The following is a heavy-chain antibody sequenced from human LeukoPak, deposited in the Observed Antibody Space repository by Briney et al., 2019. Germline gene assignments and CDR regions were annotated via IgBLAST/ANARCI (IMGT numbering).Heavy chain of an antibody. Sequence: RHGESLKISCKGSGYSFTSYWIGWVRQMPGKGLEWMGIIYPGDSDTRYSPSFQGQVTISADKSISTAYLQWSSLKASDTAMYYCARHRDGYNGYYYMDVWGKGTTVTVSS. J-gene: IGHJ6*03. D-gene: IGHD5-24*01. V-gene: IGHV5-51*01. CDR3: ARHRDGYNGYYYMDV. CDR2: IYPGDSDT. CDR1: GYSFTSYW.